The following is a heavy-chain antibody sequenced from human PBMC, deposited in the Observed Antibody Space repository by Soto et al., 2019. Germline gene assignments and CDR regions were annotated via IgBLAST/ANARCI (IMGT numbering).Heavy chain of an antibody. Sequence: ASVKVSCKASGYTFTSYAMNWVRQAPGQGLEWMGWINTNTGNPTYAQGFTGRFVFSLDTSVSTAYLQWSSLKASDTAMYYCARPLGYCSSTSCLWTAFDIWGQGTMVTLSS. CDR3: ARPLGYCSSTSCLWTAFDI. D-gene: IGHD2-2*01. J-gene: IGHJ3*02. CDR1: GYTFTSYA. CDR2: INTNTGNP. V-gene: IGHV7-4-1*02.